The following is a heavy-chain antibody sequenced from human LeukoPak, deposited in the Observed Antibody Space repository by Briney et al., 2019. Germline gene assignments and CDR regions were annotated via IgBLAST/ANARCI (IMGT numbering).Heavy chain of an antibody. D-gene: IGHD5-24*01. CDR3: AKDDAWLQYND. J-gene: IGHJ4*02. Sequence: GGSLRLSCVASGFTFSRHGMNWVRQAPGKGLEWVSGISPSGDIKYYVDSVKGRFTVSRDNSKNTLYLQINSLRDEDTAVYYCAKDDAWLQYNDWRQGTLVSVCS. CDR1: GFTFSRHG. CDR2: ISPSGDIK. V-gene: IGHV3-23*01.